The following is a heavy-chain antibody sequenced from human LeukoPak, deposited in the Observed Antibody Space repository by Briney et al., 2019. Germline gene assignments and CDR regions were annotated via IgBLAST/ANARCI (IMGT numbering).Heavy chain of an antibody. CDR2: IRYDGSKK. Sequence: VGSLRLSCAASVFTFCSYGTHCVPGAPREGVGWVAFIRYDGSKKYSAHPVRGRFPISRESPKNSLYLQINSLRAGNTAVYYCARGDPGYCGGGSSFATPPYYMDVWGKGTTVTVSS. CDR3: ARGDPGYCGGGSSFATPPYYMDV. CDR1: VFTFCSYG. V-gene: IGHV3-30*02. D-gene: IGHD2-15*01. J-gene: IGHJ6*03.